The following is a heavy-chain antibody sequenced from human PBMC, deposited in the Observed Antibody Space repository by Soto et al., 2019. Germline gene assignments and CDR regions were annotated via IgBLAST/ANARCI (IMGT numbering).Heavy chain of an antibody. J-gene: IGHJ5*02. V-gene: IGHV4-39*01. CDR1: GGSISSSSYY. CDR3: ARHEVTGVDWFDP. CDR2: IYYSGST. D-gene: IGHD7-27*01. Sequence: PSETLSLTCTVSGGSISSSSYYWGWIRQPPGKGLEWIGSIYYSGSTYYNPSLKSRVTISVDTSKNQFSLKLSSVTAADTAVYYCARHEVTGVDWFDPWGQGTLVTVSS.